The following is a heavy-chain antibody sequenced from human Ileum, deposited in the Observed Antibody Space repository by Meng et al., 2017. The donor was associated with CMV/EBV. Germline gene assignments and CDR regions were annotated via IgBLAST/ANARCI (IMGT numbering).Heavy chain of an antibody. CDR2: IKHRGTT. CDR1: GGSFSRFS. V-gene: IGHV4-34*01. D-gene: IGHD1-26*01. Sequence: GQLHQWGAGLLKPAETRSLTCGVNGGSFSRFSWTWIRQPPGKGPEWIGDIKHRGTTNYSPSLQSRVTISIDTSKKQFSLRLSSLTAADTAVYYCTRGRVGDWGFDFWGQGTLVTVSS. CDR3: TRGRVGDWGFDF. J-gene: IGHJ4*02.